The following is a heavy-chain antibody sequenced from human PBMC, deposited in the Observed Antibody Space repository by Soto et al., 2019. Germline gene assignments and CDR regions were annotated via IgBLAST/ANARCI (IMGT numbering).Heavy chain of an antibody. CDR2: IKQDGSEK. CDR3: ARVIGHQISSSWSTEYYHYYYGMDV. J-gene: IGHJ6*02. V-gene: IGHV3-7*04. D-gene: IGHD6-13*01. Sequence: PGESLRLSCAASGFTFSSYWMSWVRQAPGKGLAWVANIKQDGSEKYYVDSVKGRFTISRDNAKNSLYLQMNSLRAEDTAVYYCARVIGHQISSSWSTEYYHYYYGMDVWGQGTTVTVSS. CDR1: GFTFSSYW.